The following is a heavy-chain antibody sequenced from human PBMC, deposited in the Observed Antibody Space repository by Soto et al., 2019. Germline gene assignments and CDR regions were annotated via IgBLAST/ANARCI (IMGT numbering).Heavy chain of an antibody. D-gene: IGHD3-10*01. CDR3: ARGRTAALIETRPFRVLFDL. Sequence: QVQLQQWGAGLLKPSETLSLTCAVSGGSLGGFHWSWIRQPPGKGLEGIGEISRSGSTNYGRSLKSRVSLSMDTSRNKVSLNLSSVPDPDTAVYYCARGRTAALIETRPFRVLFDLWGHGNLVTVSS. CDR1: GGSLGGFH. V-gene: IGHV4-34*01. CDR2: ISRSGST. J-gene: IGHJ4*01.